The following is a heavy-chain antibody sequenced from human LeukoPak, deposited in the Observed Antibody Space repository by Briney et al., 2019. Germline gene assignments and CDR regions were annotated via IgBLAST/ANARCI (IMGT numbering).Heavy chain of an antibody. CDR1: GYTFTSYD. D-gene: IGHD6-6*01. V-gene: IGHV1-8*01. CDR2: MNPNSGNT. J-gene: IGHJ5*02. Sequence: ASVTVSCKASGYTFTSYDINWMRQAHGPGLEWMGWMNPNSGNTGYAQMFQGRVTMTRNTSISTAYMELSSLRSEDTAVYCCARDRESSSSVWFDPWGQGTLVTVSS. CDR3: ARDRESSSSVWFDP.